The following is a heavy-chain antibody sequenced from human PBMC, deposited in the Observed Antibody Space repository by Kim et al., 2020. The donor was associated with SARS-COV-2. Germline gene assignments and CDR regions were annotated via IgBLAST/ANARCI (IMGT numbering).Heavy chain of an antibody. D-gene: IGHD6-19*01. V-gene: IGHV1-3*01. J-gene: IGHJ4*02. Sequence: KFQGRVTITRDTSASTAYMELSSLRSEDTAVYYCAREGIAVAGSFDYWGQGTLVTVSS. CDR3: AREGIAVAGSFDY.